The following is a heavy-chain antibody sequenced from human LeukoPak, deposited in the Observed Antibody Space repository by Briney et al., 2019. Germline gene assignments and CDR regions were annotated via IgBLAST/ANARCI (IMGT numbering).Heavy chain of an antibody. D-gene: IGHD1-26*01. Sequence: PSQTLSLTSTVSGGSISSGDYYWSWIRQPPGNGLGWIGYIYYSGITYYNPSLESRVTISVDPSKNHFSLKLSSVTAADTAVYYCAIASGGSIRFDYWGQGTLVTVSS. V-gene: IGHV4-30-4*08. CDR2: IYYSGIT. CDR3: AIASGGSIRFDY. CDR1: GGSISSGDYY. J-gene: IGHJ4*02.